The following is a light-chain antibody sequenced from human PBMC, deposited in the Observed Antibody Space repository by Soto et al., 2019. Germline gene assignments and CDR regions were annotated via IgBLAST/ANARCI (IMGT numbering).Light chain of an antibody. Sequence: QSVLTQPPSASGTPGQRVTISCSGSSSNIGSNYVFWSQQLPGAAPKLLIYSNSQRPSGVPDRFSGSKSGTSASLAIRGLRSEDEAEYCCAAWDDSLGGPVFGGGTKLTVL. V-gene: IGLV1-47*02. CDR3: AAWDDSLGGPV. CDR2: SNS. CDR1: SSNIGSNY. J-gene: IGLJ3*02.